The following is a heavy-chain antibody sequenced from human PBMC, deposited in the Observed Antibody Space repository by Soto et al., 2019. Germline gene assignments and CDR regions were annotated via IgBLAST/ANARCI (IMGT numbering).Heavy chain of an antibody. D-gene: IGHD6-19*01. V-gene: IGHV3-7*01. J-gene: IGHJ6*02. Sequence: EVQLVESGGGLVQPGGSLRLSCAASGFTFSSYWMSWVRQAPGKGLEWVANIKQDGSEKYYVDSVKGRFTISRDNAKNSLYMEMNRLRAEDTAVYYWERGGSGWYRGYYSNGMDVWGQGTTVTVSS. CDR3: ERGGSGWYRGYYSNGMDV. CDR2: IKQDGSEK. CDR1: GFTFSSYW.